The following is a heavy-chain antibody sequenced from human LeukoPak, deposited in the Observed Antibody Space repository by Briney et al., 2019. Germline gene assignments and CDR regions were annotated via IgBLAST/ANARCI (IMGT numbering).Heavy chain of an antibody. CDR3: TGPIPFDSSRLSSDY. J-gene: IGHJ4*02. CDR1: GFTFSGSA. CDR2: IRSKANSYAT. D-gene: IGHD3-22*01. V-gene: IGHV3-73*01. Sequence: GGSLRLSCAASGFTFSGSAMHWVRQASGKGLEWVGRIRSKANSYATAYAASVKGRFTISRDDSKNTAYLQMNSLKTEDTAVYYCTGPIPFDSSRLSSDYWGQGTLVTVSS.